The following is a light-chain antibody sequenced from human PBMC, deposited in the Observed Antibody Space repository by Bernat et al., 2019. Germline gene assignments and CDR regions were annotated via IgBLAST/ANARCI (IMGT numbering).Light chain of an antibody. CDR3: MQALRSTYS. V-gene: IGKV2/OR22-4*01. Sequence: TLGEPASISCRSSQSLVYSDGKTYLYWYLQKPGQSPQLLMYLVSKRASAVPDKFSGSGSGTDCTLKISRVEAEDVGVYYCMQALRSTYSCGQGTKVEIK. CDR2: LVS. J-gene: IGKJ2*03. CDR1: QSLVYSDGKTY.